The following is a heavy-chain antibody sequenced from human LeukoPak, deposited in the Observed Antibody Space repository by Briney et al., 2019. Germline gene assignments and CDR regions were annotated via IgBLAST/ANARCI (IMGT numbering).Heavy chain of an antibody. CDR2: IIPIFGTA. V-gene: IGHV1-69*01. J-gene: IGHJ3*02. Sequence: GASVKVSCKASGGTFSSYAISWVRQAPGQGLEWMGGIIPIFGTANYAQKFQGRVTITADESTSTAYMELSSLRSEDTAVYYRARGAFVRGRGAKTKDDAFDIWGQGTMVTVSS. CDR3: ARGAFVRGRGAKTKDDAFDI. D-gene: IGHD3-16*01. CDR1: GGTFSSYA.